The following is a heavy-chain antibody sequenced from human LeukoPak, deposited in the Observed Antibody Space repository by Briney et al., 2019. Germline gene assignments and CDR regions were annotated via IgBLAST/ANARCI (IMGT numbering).Heavy chain of an antibody. D-gene: IGHD4-11*01. J-gene: IGHJ4*02. CDR1: GFTFRSYE. CDR2: IGGSGANT. V-gene: IGHV3-23*01. CDR3: AKRGVYGNFYFDY. Sequence: GGSLRLSCAASGFTFRSYEMIWVRQAPGKGLEWVSTIGGSGANTYYADSLRGRFTISRDNSKNTLYLQMNSLRAEDTAVYYCAKRGVYGNFYFDYWGQGTLATVSS.